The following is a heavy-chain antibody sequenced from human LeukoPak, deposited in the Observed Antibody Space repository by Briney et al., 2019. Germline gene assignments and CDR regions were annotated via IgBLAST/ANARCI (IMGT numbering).Heavy chain of an antibody. Sequence: PGGSLRLSCAASGFTFSDYYMSWIRQAPGKGLEWVSYISHSGRTTYYADSVKGRFTISRDNSKNMLYLQMNSLRAEDTAVYYCAKRSAESSGYFDYWGQGTLVTASS. CDR2: ISHSGRTT. J-gene: IGHJ4*02. CDR1: GFTFSDYY. CDR3: AKRSAESSGYFDY. D-gene: IGHD6-19*01. V-gene: IGHV3-11*01.